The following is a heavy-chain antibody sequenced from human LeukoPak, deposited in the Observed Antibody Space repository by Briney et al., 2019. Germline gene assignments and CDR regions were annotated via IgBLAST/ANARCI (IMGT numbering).Heavy chain of an antibody. Sequence: GGSLRLSCAASGSTLSSYAMSWVRQAPGKGLEWVSAISGSGGSTYYADSVKGRFTISRDNSKNTLYLQMNSLRAEDTAVYYCAKDRDIVVVPAAPHYWGQGTLVTVSS. CDR2: ISGSGGST. CDR3: AKDRDIVVVPAAPHY. J-gene: IGHJ4*02. CDR1: GSTLSSYA. V-gene: IGHV3-23*01. D-gene: IGHD2-2*01.